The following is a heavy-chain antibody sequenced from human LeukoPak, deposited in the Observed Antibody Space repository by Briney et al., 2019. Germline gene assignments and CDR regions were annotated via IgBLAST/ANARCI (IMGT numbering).Heavy chain of an antibody. CDR3: AAGGDTAKGGKY. Sequence: SETLSLTCTVSGASISGTDYYWTWTRHHPGEGLEWLGSIHFSGTIYYNPSLRSRLIISADTAKNQMSLKLSSMTAADTAVYYCAAGGDTAKGGKYWGQGTQVTVSS. CDR1: GASISGTDYY. J-gene: IGHJ4*02. CDR2: IHFSGTI. D-gene: IGHD5-18*01. V-gene: IGHV4-31*03.